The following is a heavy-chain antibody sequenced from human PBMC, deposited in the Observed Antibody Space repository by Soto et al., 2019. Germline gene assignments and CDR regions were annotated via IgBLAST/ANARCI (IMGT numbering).Heavy chain of an antibody. CDR2: IYYSGIT. Sequence: SETLSLTCTVSGGSICSYYWSWIRQPPGKGLEWIGYIYYSGITNYNPSLKSRVTISVDTSKNQFSLKLSSVTAADTAVYYCARGWVVPANNWFDPWGQGTMLTVYS. V-gene: IGHV4-59*08. D-gene: IGHD2-2*01. CDR3: ARGWVVPANNWFDP. J-gene: IGHJ5*02. CDR1: GGSICSYY.